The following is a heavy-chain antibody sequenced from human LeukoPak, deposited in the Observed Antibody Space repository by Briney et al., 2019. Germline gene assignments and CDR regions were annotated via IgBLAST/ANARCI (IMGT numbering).Heavy chain of an antibody. CDR3: ARDRGSGDYLFWY. Sequence: GGSLRLSCAASGFTFSDYYMSWLRQAPGQGLEWVSYISSSSSTIYYADSVKGRFTISRDNAENTLFLQLSSLRAEDTAVYYCARDRGSGDYLFWYWGQGTLVTVSS. J-gene: IGHJ4*02. CDR2: ISSSSSTI. V-gene: IGHV3-11*04. D-gene: IGHD4-17*01. CDR1: GFTFSDYY.